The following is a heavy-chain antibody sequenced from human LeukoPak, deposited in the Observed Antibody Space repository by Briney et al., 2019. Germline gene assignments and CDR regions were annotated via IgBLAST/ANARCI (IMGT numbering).Heavy chain of an antibody. CDR2: ISAYNGNT. CDR3: ARVTAWGTCSSTSCYMFWPQPAHSAFEGGSPFDP. V-gene: IGHV1-18*01. CDR1: GYTFTSYG. Sequence: ASVKVSCKASGYTFTSYGISWARQAPGPGLEWMGWISAYNGNTNYAQKLQGRVTMTTDTSTSTAYMELRSLRSDDTAVYYCARVTAWGTCSSTSCYMFWPQPAHSAFEGGSPFDPWGQGTLVTVSS. J-gene: IGHJ5*02. D-gene: IGHD2-2*02.